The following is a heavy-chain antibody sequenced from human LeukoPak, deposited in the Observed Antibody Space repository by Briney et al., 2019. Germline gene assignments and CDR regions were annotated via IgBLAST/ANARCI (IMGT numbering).Heavy chain of an antibody. V-gene: IGHV1-8*01. Sequence: GSVKVSCKASGYTFTSYDINWVRQTTGQGLEWMGWMNPNSGNTGYAQKFQGRVTMTRNTSISTAYMELSSLRSEDTDVYYCARLAAGTANVVDYWGQGTLVTVSS. CDR3: ARLAAGTANVVDY. CDR1: GYTFTSYD. J-gene: IGHJ4*02. D-gene: IGHD6-19*01. CDR2: MNPNSGNT.